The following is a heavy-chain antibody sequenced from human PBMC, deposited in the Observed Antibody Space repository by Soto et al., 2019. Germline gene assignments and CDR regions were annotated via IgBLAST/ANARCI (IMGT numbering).Heavy chain of an antibody. CDR1: GFTFSSYG. Sequence: GESLKISCAASGFTFSSYGMHWVRQAPGKGLEWVAVISYDGSNKYYADSVKGRFTISRDNSKNTLYLQMNSLRAEDTAVYYCAKDQLTIFGALEDYYYYGMDVWGQGTTVTVSS. CDR3: AKDQLTIFGALEDYYYYGMDV. J-gene: IGHJ6*02. D-gene: IGHD3-3*01. CDR2: ISYDGSNK. V-gene: IGHV3-30*18.